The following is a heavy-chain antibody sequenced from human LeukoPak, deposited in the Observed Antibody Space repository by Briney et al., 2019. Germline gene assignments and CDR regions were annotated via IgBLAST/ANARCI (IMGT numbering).Heavy chain of an antibody. CDR3: ARQISRYSSGWIYFDY. V-gene: IGHV4-59*08. D-gene: IGHD6-19*01. Sequence: SETLSLTCTVSGGSISSYYWSWIRQPPGKGLEWIGYIYYSGSTNYNPSLKSRVTISVDTSKNQFSLKLSSVTAADTAVYYCARQISRYSSGWIYFDYWGQGTLITVS. J-gene: IGHJ4*02. CDR2: IYYSGST. CDR1: GGSISSYY.